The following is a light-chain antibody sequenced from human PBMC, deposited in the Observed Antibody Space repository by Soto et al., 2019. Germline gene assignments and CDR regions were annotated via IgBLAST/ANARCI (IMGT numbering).Light chain of an antibody. Sequence: EIVLTQSPGTLSLSPGERATLSCRASQSVSSSYLAWYQQKPGQAPRLLIYGASSRATGIPDRFSGSGFGTDFTLTISSLQPEDFATYFCQQSYSMPYTFGQGTKLEF. J-gene: IGKJ2*01. CDR1: QSVSSSY. CDR2: GAS. V-gene: IGKV3-20*01. CDR3: QQSYSMPYT.